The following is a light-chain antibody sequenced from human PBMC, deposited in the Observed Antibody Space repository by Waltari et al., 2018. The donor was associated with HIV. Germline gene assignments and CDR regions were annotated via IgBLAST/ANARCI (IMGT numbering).Light chain of an antibody. CDR3: SSYTSSSTPWV. V-gene: IGLV2-14*01. CDR1: SSDVGGSNY. J-gene: IGLJ3*02. CDR2: EVS. Sequence: QSALTQAASVSGSPGQSITISCTGTSSDVGGSNYVSWSQHHPGKAPKRMIYEVSHRPSDLSSRFSRAKSGTAASLTISGLQAEDEADYYCSSYTSSSTPWVFGGGTKLTVL.